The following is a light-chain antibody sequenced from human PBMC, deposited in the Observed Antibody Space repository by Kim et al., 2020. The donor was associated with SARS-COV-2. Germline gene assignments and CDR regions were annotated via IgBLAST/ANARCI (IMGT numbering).Light chain of an antibody. CDR3: GTWDSSLSAVL. CDR2: DND. V-gene: IGLV1-51*01. J-gene: IGLJ2*01. CDR1: SSNLGNNY. Sequence: GQKYTISCSGSSSNLGNNYVSWYQQLPGTAPKLLIYDNDKRPSGIPDRFSGSKSGTSATLGITGLQTGDEADYYCGTWDSSLSAVLFGGGTQLTVL.